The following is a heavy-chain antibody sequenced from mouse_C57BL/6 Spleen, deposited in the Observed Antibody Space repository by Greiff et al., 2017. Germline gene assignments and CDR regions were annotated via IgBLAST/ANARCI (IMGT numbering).Heavy chain of an antibody. Sequence: QVQLQQSGPELVKPGASVKISCKASGYAFSSSWMNWVKQRPGKGIEWIGRIYPGDGDTKYNGKVKGKAPLTADTSSSTAYMQLSSLTSEDSAVYFCSKCTRQLRPLDYLGQGTTLTVSS. J-gene: IGHJ2*01. CDR3: SKCTRQLRPLDY. V-gene: IGHV1-82*01. CDR1: GYAFSSSW. D-gene: IGHD3-2*02. CDR2: IYPGDGDT.